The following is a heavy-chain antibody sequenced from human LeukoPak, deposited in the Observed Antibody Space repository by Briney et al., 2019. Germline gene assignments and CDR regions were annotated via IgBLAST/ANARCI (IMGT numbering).Heavy chain of an antibody. Sequence: ASAKVSCKASGYTFTSYYMHWVRQAPGQGLEWMGIINPSGGSTSYAQKFQGRVTMTRDTSTSTVYMELSSLRSEDTAVYYCARSRGWFAFDYWGQGTLVTVSS. CDR3: ARSRGWFAFDY. V-gene: IGHV1-46*01. CDR1: GYTFTSYY. CDR2: INPSGGST. D-gene: IGHD6-19*01. J-gene: IGHJ4*02.